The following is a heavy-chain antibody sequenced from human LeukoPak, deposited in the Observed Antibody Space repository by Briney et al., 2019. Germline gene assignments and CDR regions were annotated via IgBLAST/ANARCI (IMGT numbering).Heavy chain of an antibody. CDR1: GGTFSSYA. V-gene: IGHV1-69*13. J-gene: IGHJ6*02. D-gene: IGHD3-22*01. CDR3: ASKYYYDSSGYFRTTYYYYYGMDV. CDR2: IIPIFATA. Sequence: SVKVSCKASGGTFSSYAISWVRQAPGQGLEWMGGIIPIFATANYAQKFQGRVTITADESTSTAYMELSSLRSEDTAVYYCASKYYYDSSGYFRTTYYYYYGMDVWGQGTTVTVSS.